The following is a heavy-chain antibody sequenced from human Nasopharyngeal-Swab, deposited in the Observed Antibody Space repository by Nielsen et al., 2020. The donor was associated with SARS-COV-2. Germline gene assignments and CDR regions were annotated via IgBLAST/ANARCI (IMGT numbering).Heavy chain of an antibody. CDR1: GGTFSSYA. J-gene: IGHJ3*02. CDR2: IIPIFGTA. CDR3: SIVDTIFGKGSYDAFDI. Sequence: SVKVSCKASGGTFSSYAISWVRQAPGQGLEWMGGIIPIFGTANYAQKFQGRVTINADKSTSTADMELRSPGSEDTAVYYCSIVDTIFGKGSYDAFDIWGQGTMVTVSS. V-gene: IGHV1-69*06. D-gene: IGHD3-3*01.